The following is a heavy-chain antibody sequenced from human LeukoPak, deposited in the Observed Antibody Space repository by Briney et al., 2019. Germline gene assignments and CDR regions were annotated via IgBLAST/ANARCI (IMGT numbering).Heavy chain of an antibody. CDR2: IYTSGST. V-gene: IGHV4-4*07. J-gene: IGHJ4*02. CDR1: GDSISGYY. CDR3: ARGHQRQFDWLAYFDY. Sequence: SENLSLTCTVSGDSISGYYWHWIRQPAGKGLEWIGRIYTSGSTNYNPSLKSRVTMSVDTSKTQFSLELSSVTGADTAVYYCARGHQRQFDWLAYFDYWGQGTLVTVSS. D-gene: IGHD3-9*01.